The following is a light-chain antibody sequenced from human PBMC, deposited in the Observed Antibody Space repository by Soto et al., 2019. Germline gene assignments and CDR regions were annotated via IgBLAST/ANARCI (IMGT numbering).Light chain of an antibody. Sequence: QSVLTQPASVSGSPGQSITISCTGTSSDVGGYNYVSWYQQHPGKAPKLMIYEVSNRPSGVSNRFSGSQSGNTASLTICGLKSEDEDEYSCSLYTNSTTYVFVPGT. CDR3: SLYTNSTTYV. J-gene: IGLJ1*01. CDR2: EVS. V-gene: IGLV2-14*01. CDR1: SSDVGGYNY.